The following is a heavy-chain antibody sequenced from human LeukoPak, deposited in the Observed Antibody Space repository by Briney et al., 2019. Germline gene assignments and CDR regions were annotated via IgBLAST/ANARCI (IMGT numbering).Heavy chain of an antibody. V-gene: IGHV1-3*01. CDR3: AREAYYYGSGSYFVY. CDR2: INAGNGNT. Sequence: GASVKVSCTASGYTFTSYAMHWVRQAPGQRLEWMGWINAGNGNTKYSQKFQGRVTITRDTSASTAYMELSSLRSEDTAVYFCAREAYYYGSGSYFVYWGQGTLVTVSS. J-gene: IGHJ4*02. CDR1: GYTFTSYA. D-gene: IGHD3-10*01.